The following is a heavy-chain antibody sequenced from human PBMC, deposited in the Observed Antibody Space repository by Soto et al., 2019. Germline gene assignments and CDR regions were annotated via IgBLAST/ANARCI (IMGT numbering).Heavy chain of an antibody. Sequence: QVQLQVSGPGLVKPSATLSLSCTVSTGSTNSFYWSWIRQPPGKGLQWLGYFFYTGSTNHNPSLNSRVTISLDMSSNQFYLRLSSVTAADTAMYYCARSRDGYNLNPIDQWGQGLLVTVSS. CDR2: FFYTGST. V-gene: IGHV4-59*01. CDR3: ARSRDGYNLNPIDQ. D-gene: IGHD5-12*01. J-gene: IGHJ4*02. CDR1: TGSTNSFY.